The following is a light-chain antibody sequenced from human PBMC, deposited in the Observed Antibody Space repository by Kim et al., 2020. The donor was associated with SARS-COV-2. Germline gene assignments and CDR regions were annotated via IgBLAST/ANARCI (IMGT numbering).Light chain of an antibody. CDR3: QQRSNWPS. V-gene: IGKV3-11*01. CDR1: QSVNSY. J-gene: IGKJ4*01. Sequence: EIVLTQSPATLSLSPGERATLSCMASQSVNSYLAWYQQKPGQAPRLLIYDASNRATGIPARFSGSGSGTDFTLTISSLEPEDFAIYYCQQRSNWPSFGGGTKVDIK. CDR2: DAS.